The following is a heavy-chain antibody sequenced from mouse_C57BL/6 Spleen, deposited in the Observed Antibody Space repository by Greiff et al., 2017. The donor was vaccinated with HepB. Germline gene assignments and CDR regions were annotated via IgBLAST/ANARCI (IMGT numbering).Heavy chain of an antibody. D-gene: IGHD1-1*01. CDR3: ARGDGSSYDYYAMDY. CDR1: GYTFTSYW. Sequence: QVQLQQPGAELVKPGASVKMSCKASGYTFTSYWITWVKQRPGQGLEWIGDIYPGSGSTNYNEKFKSKATLTVDTSSSTAYMQLSSLTSEDSAVYYCARGDGSSYDYYAMDYWGQGTSVTVSS. V-gene: IGHV1-55*01. J-gene: IGHJ4*01. CDR2: IYPGSGST.